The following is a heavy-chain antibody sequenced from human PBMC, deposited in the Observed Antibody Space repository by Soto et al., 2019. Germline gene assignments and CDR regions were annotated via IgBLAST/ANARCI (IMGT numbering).Heavy chain of an antibody. V-gene: IGHV3-30*18. J-gene: IGHJ4*02. CDR1: GFTFSSYG. Sequence: QVQLVESGGGVVQPGRSLRLSCAASGFTFSSYGMHWVRLAPGKGLEWVAVISYDGSNKYYADSVKGRFTISRDNSKNTLYLQMNSLRAEDTAVYYCAKDRTTGLVFSNYLEYWGQGTLVTVS. CDR3: AKDRTTGLVFSNYLEY. CDR2: ISYDGSNK. D-gene: IGHD3-3*02.